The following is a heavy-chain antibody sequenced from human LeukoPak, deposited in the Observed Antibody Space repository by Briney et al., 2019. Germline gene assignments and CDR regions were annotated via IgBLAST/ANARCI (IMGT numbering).Heavy chain of an antibody. CDR1: GFTFSSYA. Sequence: GGSLRLSCVASGFTFSSYAMSWVRQAPGKGLEWVSGISASGGSTDYAASVKGRFTASRDISKNPLYLQMSSLRAEDTAVYYCAKRAAGTKFFDYWGQGTLVTVSS. CDR3: AKRAAGTKFFDY. D-gene: IGHD6-13*01. CDR2: ISASGGST. V-gene: IGHV3-23*01. J-gene: IGHJ4*02.